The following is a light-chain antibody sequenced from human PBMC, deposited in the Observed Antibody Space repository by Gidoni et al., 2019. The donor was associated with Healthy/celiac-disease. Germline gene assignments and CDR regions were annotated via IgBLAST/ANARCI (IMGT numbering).Light chain of an antibody. J-gene: IGKJ1*01. V-gene: IGKV4-1*01. CDR3: QQYYSTPPT. CDR2: WAS. Sequence: DIVMTQSPDSLAVSLGERATINCKSSQSVLYSSHNKNYLAWYQQKPGPPPKLLIYWASTRESGVPDRFSGSGSGTDFTLTIRSLQAEDVAVYYCQQYYSTPPTFXXXTKVEIK. CDR1: QSVLYSSHNKNY.